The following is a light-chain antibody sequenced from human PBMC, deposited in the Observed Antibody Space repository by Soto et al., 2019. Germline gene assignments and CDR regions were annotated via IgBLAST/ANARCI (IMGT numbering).Light chain of an antibody. CDR1: QAIDTY. CDR3: QQLNTFPFI. CDR2: AAS. Sequence: DIQLTQSPSFLSASVGDRVTITGRASQAIDTYLAWYQQKPGKAPKLLIYAASLLQSGVPSRFSGSGSGTEFTLTINSLQPEDFASYYCQQLNTFPFIFGQGTRLEIK. V-gene: IGKV1-9*01. J-gene: IGKJ5*01.